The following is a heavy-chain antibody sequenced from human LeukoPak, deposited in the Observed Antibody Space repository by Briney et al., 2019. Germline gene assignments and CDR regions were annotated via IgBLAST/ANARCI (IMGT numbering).Heavy chain of an antibody. V-gene: IGHV3-23*01. CDR1: GFTFSSYA. J-gene: IGHJ4*02. CDR2: ISGSGVST. Sequence: GGSLRLSCAASGFTFSSYAMSWVRQAPGKGLEWVSAISGSGVSTYYADSVKGRFTISRDNSKNTLYLQMNSLRAEDTAVYYCAKPPDYDFWSGYQNYFDYWGQGTLVTVSS. D-gene: IGHD3-3*01. CDR3: AKPPDYDFWSGYQNYFDY.